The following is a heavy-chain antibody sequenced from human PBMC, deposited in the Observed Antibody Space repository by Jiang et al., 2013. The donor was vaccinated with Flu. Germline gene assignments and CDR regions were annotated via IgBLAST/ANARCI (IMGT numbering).Heavy chain of an antibody. Sequence: LEWVAVISYDGSNKYYADSVKGRFTISRDNSKNTLYLQMNSLRAEDTAVYYCARDSDFWSGYQYYFDYWGQGTLVTVSS. D-gene: IGHD3-3*01. CDR2: ISYDGSNK. V-gene: IGHV3-30*04. CDR3: ARDSDFWSGYQYYFDY. J-gene: IGHJ4*02.